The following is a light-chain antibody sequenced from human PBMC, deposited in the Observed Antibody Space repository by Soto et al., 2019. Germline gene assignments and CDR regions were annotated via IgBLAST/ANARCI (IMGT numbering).Light chain of an antibody. CDR1: QSVLYSSNNKNY. J-gene: IGKJ1*01. CDR2: WAS. Sequence: DIVMTQSPDSLAVSLGERATINCKSSQSVLYSSNNKNYLAWYQQKPGQPPKLLIYWASTRESGVPDRFSGTGFGTDFTLTISGLRADDVAVYYCQQYYITPRTFGQGTKVEIK. V-gene: IGKV4-1*01. CDR3: QQYYITPRT.